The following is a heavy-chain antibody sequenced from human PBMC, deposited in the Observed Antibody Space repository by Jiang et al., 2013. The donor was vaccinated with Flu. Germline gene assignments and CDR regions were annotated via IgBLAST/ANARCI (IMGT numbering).Heavy chain of an antibody. CDR2: IYPGDSDT. J-gene: IGHJ3*02. CDR1: GYSFTSYW. Sequence: KKPGESLKISCKGSGYSFTSYWIGWVRQMPGKGLEWMGIIYPGDSDTRYSPSFQGQVTISADKSISTAYLQWSSLKASDTAMYYCARPLNTYYYDSSGYYPDAFDIWGQGTMVTVSS. CDR3: ARPLNTYYYDSSGYYPDAFDI. V-gene: IGHV5-51*01. D-gene: IGHD3-22*01.